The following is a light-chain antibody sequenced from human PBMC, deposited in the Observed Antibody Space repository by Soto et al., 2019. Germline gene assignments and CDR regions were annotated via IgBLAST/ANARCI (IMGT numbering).Light chain of an antibody. Sequence: QSVLTQPASVSGSPGQSITISCTGTSSDVGGYNYVSWYQQHPDKAPKLIICEVINRPSGVSNRFSGSKSGNTASLTISGLQAEDEADYYCSSYTSRDTLVFGNGTKVTVL. J-gene: IGLJ1*01. CDR2: EVI. V-gene: IGLV2-14*01. CDR1: SSDVGGYNY. CDR3: SSYTSRDTLV.